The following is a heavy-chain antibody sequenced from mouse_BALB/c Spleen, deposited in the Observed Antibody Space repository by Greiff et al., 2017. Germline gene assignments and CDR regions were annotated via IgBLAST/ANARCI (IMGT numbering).Heavy chain of an antibody. CDR2: IDPANGNT. V-gene: IGHV14-3*02. J-gene: IGHJ2*01. CDR1: GFNIKDTS. Sequence: DVKLVESGAELVKPGASVKLSCTASGFNIKDTSMHWVKQRPEQGLEWIGRIDPANGNTKYDPKFQGKATITADTSSNTAYLQLSSLTSEDTAVYYCARRDYFDYWGQGTTLTVSS. CDR3: ARRDYFDY.